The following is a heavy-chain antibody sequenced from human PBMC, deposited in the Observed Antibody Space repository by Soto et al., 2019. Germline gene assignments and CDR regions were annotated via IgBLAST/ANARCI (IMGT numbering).Heavy chain of an antibody. V-gene: IGHV4-39*01. Sequence: QLQLQESGPGLVKPSETLSLTCTVSGGSISSSSYYWGWIRQPPGKGLEWIGSIYYSGSTYYNPSLKSRVTISVDTSKNQFSLKLSSVTAADTAVYYCARHYDFWSGYPYYFDYWGQGTLVTVSS. D-gene: IGHD3-3*01. J-gene: IGHJ4*02. CDR1: GGSISSSSYY. CDR3: ARHYDFWSGYPYYFDY. CDR2: IYYSGST.